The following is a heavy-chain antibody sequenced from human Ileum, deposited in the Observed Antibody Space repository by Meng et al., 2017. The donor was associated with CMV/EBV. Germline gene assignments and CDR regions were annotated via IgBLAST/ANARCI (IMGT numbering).Heavy chain of an antibody. CDR3: ARNGREELVATADAFDL. CDR2: LYSGNGA. J-gene: IGHJ3*01. CDR1: GLNVSRSH. D-gene: IGHD5-12*01. Sequence: GESLKTSCSASGLNVSRSHLSWVRQAPGKGLEWVSVLYSGNGAYYADSVKGRFTITRDNSKNTLYLQMESLRAEDTAVYICARNGREELVATADAFDLWGQGTMVTVSS. V-gene: IGHV3-53*01.